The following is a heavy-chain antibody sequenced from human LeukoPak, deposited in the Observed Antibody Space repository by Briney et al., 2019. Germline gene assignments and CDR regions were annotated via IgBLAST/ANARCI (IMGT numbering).Heavy chain of an antibody. D-gene: IGHD1-26*01. CDR2: INAGNGNT. J-gene: IGHJ6*02. CDR1: GYTFTSYA. CDR3: ARAGGSYYYYYGMDV. V-gene: IGHV1-3*01. Sequence: ASVKVSCKASGYTFTSYAMHWVRQAPGQRLEWMGWINAGNGNTKYSQKFQGRVTITRDTSASTAYMELSSLRSEDTAVYYCARAGGSYYYYYGMDVWGXGTTVTVSS.